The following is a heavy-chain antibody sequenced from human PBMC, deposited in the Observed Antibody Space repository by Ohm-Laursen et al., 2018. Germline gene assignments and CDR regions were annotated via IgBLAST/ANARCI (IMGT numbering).Heavy chain of an antibody. CDR1: GGSISSYY. V-gene: IGHV4-59*08. CDR2: IYYSGST. J-gene: IGHJ6*02. CDR3: ARHSGYYGMDV. Sequence: SDTLSLTCTVSGGSISSYYWSWIRQPPGKGLEWIGYIYYSGSTNYNPSLKSRVTISVDTSKNQFSLKLSFVTAADTAVYYCARHSGYYGMDVWGQGTTVTVSS.